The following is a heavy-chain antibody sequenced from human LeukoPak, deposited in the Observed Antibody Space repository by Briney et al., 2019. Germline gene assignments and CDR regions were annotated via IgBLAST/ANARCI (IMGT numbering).Heavy chain of an antibody. CDR1: GFTFSSYS. D-gene: IGHD3-22*01. V-gene: IGHV3-21*01. CDR3: ARDEEYYYDSSGYYSPGY. J-gene: IGHJ4*02. CDR2: ISSSSSYI. Sequence: PGGTLRLSCAASGFTFSSYSMNWVRQAPGKGLEWVSSISSSSSYIYYADSVKGRFTISRDNAKNSLYLQMNSLRAEDTAVYYCARDEEYYYDSSGYYSPGYWGQGTLVTVSS.